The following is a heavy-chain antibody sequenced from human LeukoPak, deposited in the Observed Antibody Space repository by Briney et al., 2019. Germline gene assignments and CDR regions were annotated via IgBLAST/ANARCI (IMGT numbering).Heavy chain of an antibody. J-gene: IGHJ4*02. CDR3: ARTAARRFDY. CDR2: INPTGGST. CDR1: GYTFHSYF. D-gene: IGHD6-6*01. V-gene: IGHV1-46*02. Sequence: ASVKVSCKASGYTFHSYFMHWVRQAPGQGLEWMGIINPTGGSTTYAQKFQGRVTMTRDTSTSTVYMELSSLRSDDTAVYYCARTAARRFDYWGQGTLVTVSS.